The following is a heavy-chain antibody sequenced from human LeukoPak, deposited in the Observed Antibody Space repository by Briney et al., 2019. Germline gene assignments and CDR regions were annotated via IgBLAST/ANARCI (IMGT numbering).Heavy chain of an antibody. CDR3: ARARGYCSGGSCYADGMDV. CDR2: IYSGGST. CDR1: GFTVSSNY. J-gene: IGHJ6*02. Sequence: GGSLRLSCAASGFTVSSNYMSWVRQAPEKGLEWVSVIYSGGSTYYADSVKGRFTISRDNSKNTLYLQMNSLRAEDTAVYYCARARGYCSGGSCYADGMDVWGQGTTVTVSS. D-gene: IGHD2-15*01. V-gene: IGHV3-53*01.